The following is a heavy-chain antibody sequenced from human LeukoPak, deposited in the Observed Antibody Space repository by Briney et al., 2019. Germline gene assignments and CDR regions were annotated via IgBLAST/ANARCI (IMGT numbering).Heavy chain of an antibody. J-gene: IGHJ4*02. CDR1: GFTFSSYA. CDR2: ISYDGSNK. CDR3: AREDTAMVGYFDY. V-gene: IGHV3-30*04. Sequence: AGGSLRLSCAASGFTFSSYAMHWVRQAPGKGLEWVAVISYDGSNKYYADSVKGRFTISRDNSKNTLYLQMSSLRAEDTAVYYCAREDTAMVGYFDYWGQGTLVTVSS. D-gene: IGHD5-18*01.